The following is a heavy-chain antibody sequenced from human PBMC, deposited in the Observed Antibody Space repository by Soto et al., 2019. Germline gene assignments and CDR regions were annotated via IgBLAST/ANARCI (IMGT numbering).Heavy chain of an antibody. CDR3: ARLNGASLDY. J-gene: IGHJ4*02. Sequence: QVQLQESGPGLVKPSETLSLTCTVSGGSISSYYWSWIRQPPGRGLEWIGYIYYSGSTNYNPSLKSRINISVDTSKIQSPLKLISVTATETAVYYSARLNGASLDYWGQGTLVTVSS. D-gene: IGHD1-26*01. CDR1: GGSISSYY. V-gene: IGHV4-59*12. CDR2: IYYSGST.